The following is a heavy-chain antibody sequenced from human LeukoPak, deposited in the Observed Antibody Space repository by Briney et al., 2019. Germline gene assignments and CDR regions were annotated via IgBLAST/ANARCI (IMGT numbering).Heavy chain of an antibody. CDR2: MSPNSGNT. Sequence: ASVKVSCKASGYTFTSYDINWVRQATGQGLEWMGWMSPNSGNTGYAQKFQGRVTMTRDTSISTAYMELSSLRSEDTAVYYCARDAAIYGNNGYYYLYWGQGTLVTVSS. V-gene: IGHV1-8*01. CDR1: GYTFTSYD. CDR3: ARDAAIYGNNGYYYLY. J-gene: IGHJ4*02. D-gene: IGHD3-22*01.